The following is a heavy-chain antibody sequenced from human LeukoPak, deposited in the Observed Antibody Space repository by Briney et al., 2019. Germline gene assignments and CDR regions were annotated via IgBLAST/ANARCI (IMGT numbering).Heavy chain of an antibody. CDR3: AKFGSGNYYNFDY. CDR1: GFTVSDNY. D-gene: IGHD3-10*01. CDR2: LYSSGNS. V-gene: IGHV3-53*01. J-gene: IGHJ4*02. Sequence: GGSLRLSCEVSGFTVSDNYMSWVRQAPGKGLEWVSVLYSSGNSYYAGSVKGRFSTSRDNSKNTLYLHMNSLRAEDTAVYYCAKFGSGNYYNFDYWGQGTLVTVSS.